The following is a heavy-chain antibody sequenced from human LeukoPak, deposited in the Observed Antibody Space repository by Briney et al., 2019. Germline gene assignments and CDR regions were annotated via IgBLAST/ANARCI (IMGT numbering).Heavy chain of an antibody. V-gene: IGHV3-74*01. CDR1: GFTFSAFW. CDR3: ARGRVFDTSGYSVDY. J-gene: IGHJ4*02. CDR2: INSDGSGT. D-gene: IGHD3-22*01. Sequence: GGSLRLSCAASGFTFSAFWMHWVRQAPGKGLVWVSHINSDGSGTRYADSVKGRFTISRDNARNTLYLQMNNLRAEDTAVYYCARGRVFDTSGYSVDYWGQGTLVTVSS.